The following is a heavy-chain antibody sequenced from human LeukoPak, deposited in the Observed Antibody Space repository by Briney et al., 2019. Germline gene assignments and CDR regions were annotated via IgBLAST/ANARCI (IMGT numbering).Heavy chain of an antibody. V-gene: IGHV3-74*01. CDR3: TRDRRWLNDY. J-gene: IGHJ4*02. Sequence: GGSLRLSCETAGFTFSSYVMHWVRRTPGKGLVWVSRISHDGIISYADSVKGRFTISRDDSKSIAYLQMNSLKTEDTAVYYCTRDRRWLNDYWGQGTLVTVSS. CDR2: ISHDGII. D-gene: IGHD5-24*01. CDR1: GFTFSSYV.